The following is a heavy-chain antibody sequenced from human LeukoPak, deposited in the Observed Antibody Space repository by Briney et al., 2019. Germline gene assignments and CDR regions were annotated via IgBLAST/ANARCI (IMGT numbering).Heavy chain of an antibody. Sequence: PGGSLRLPCAASGFTFSSYAMHWVRQAPGKGLEYVSAISNGGGSTHYANSVKGRFTISRDNSKNTLYLQMGSLRAEDMAVYYCARPYYDIWSAYVYWGQGTLVTVSS. CDR2: ISNGGGST. D-gene: IGHD3-3*01. J-gene: IGHJ4*02. CDR3: ARPYYDIWSAYVY. CDR1: GFTFSSYA. V-gene: IGHV3-64*01.